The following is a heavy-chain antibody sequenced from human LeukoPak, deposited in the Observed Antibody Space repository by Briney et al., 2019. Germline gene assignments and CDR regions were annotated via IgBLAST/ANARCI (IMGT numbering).Heavy chain of an antibody. CDR3: ARGASRSFDY. CDR2: LNPSDANT. J-gene: IGHJ4*02. D-gene: IGHD2-15*01. V-gene: IGHV1-46*01. Sequence: ASVKVSCKASGYTFTNFYIHWVRQAPGQGLEWMGILNPSDANTIYAQNFQGRVTITRDMSTSTVYLEVSSLRSEDTAVYYCARGASRSFDYWGQGTLVTVSS. CDR1: GYTFTNFY.